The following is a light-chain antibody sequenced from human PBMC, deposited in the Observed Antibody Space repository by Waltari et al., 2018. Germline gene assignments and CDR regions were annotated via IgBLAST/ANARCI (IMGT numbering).Light chain of an antibody. V-gene: IGLV1-44*01. Sequence: QSVLTQPPSASGTPGQRVTISCSGRSSNIGSNTVNWYQQLPGTAPKLLIYSKNQRPSGVPDRFSGSKSGTSASLAISGLQSEDEADYYCAAWDDSLNGWVFGGGTKLTVL. J-gene: IGLJ3*02. CDR1: SSNIGSNT. CDR2: SKN. CDR3: AAWDDSLNGWV.